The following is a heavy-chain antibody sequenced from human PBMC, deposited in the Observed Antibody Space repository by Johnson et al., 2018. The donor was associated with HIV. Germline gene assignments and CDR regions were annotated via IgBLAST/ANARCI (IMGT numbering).Heavy chain of an antibody. CDR2: IRYDGSNK. D-gene: IGHD4-17*01. CDR3: AKLPVLYGDFDDAFNI. CDR1: GFTFSDYF. Sequence: QMLLVESGGGLVKPGGSLRLSCGGTGFTFSDYFMSWIRQAPGKGLEWVAFIRYDGSNKYYADSVKGRFTISRDNSKNTLYLQMNSLRAEDTAVYYCAKLPVLYGDFDDAFNIWGKGQWSPSLQ. V-gene: IGHV3-30*02. J-gene: IGHJ3*02.